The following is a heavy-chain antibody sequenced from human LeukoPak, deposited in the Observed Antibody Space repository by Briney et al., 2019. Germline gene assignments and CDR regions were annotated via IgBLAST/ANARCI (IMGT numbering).Heavy chain of an antibody. CDR1: GFTFSSYA. V-gene: IGHV3-23*01. CDR2: ISGSGGST. Sequence: GGSLRLSCAASGFTFSSYAMSWVRQAPGKGLEWVSAISGSGGSTYYADSVKGRFTISRDNSKNTLYLQMNSLRAEDTAVYYCTRVPTIAARPLDVWGKGTTVTVSS. D-gene: IGHD6-6*01. CDR3: TRVPTIAARPLDV. J-gene: IGHJ6*04.